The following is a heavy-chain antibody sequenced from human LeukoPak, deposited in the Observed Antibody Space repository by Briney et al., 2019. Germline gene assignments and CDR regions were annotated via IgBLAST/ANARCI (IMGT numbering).Heavy chain of an antibody. CDR1: GFTFSNYA. CDR2: ITGSGGNT. D-gene: IGHD2-21*02. V-gene: IGHV3-23*01. J-gene: IGHJ4*02. Sequence: GGSLRLSCAASGFTFSNYAMSWVRQATGKGLEWVSAITGSGGNTYYADSVKGRFTISRDNSKNTVFLQMNSLRAEDTAVYYCAKDLLTGILVYWGQGTLVTVSS. CDR3: AKDLLTGILVY.